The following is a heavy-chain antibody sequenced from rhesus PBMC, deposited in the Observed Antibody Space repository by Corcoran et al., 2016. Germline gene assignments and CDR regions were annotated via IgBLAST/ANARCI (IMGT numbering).Heavy chain of an antibody. CDR3: AKLIVGTTSAY. D-gene: IGHD1-44*01. CDR1: GFSFSSYW. J-gene: IGHJ4*01. Sequence: EVKLVESGGGLAKPGGSLRLSFAASGFSFSSYWMNWVRQTPGKGLEWISAIDSGGDSTYYADSVKGRFTISRDNSKNTLSLQMNSLRAEDTAVYYCAKLIVGTTSAYWGQGVLVTVSS. V-gene: IGHV3S42*01. CDR2: IDSGGDST.